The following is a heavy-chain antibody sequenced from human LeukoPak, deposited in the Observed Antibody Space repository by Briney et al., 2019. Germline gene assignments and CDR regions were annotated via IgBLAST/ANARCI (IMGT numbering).Heavy chain of an antibody. CDR1: GYTFTGYY. Sequence: ASVKVSCKASGYTFTGYYMHWVRQAPGQGLEWMGWINPNSGGANYAQKFQGRVTMTRDTSISTAYMELSRLRSDDTAVYYCARWGPYCSSTSCYWNQKTKPRSSTYYFDYWGQGTLVTVSS. D-gene: IGHD2-2*01. CDR2: INPNSGGA. CDR3: ARWGPYCSSTSCYWNQKTKPRSSTYYFDY. V-gene: IGHV1-2*02. J-gene: IGHJ4*02.